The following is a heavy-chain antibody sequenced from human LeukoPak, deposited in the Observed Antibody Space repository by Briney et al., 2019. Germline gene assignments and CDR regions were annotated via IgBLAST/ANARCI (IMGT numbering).Heavy chain of an antibody. D-gene: IGHD3-3*01. J-gene: IGHJ4*02. CDR3: ARSYDFWSGYYQYFDY. Sequence: GASVKVSCKAAGYTFTSYGISWVRQAPGQGLEWMGWISAYNGNTNYAQKLQGRVTMTTETSPSTAYMELRSLRSDDTAVYYCARSYDFWSGYYQYFDYWGQGTLVTVSS. V-gene: IGHV1-18*01. CDR2: ISAYNGNT. CDR1: GYTFTSYG.